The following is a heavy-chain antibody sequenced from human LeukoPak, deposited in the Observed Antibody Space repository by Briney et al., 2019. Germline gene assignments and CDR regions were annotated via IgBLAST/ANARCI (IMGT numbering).Heavy chain of an antibody. J-gene: IGHJ4*02. CDR2: ISYDGSNK. V-gene: IGHV3-30*18. CDR3: AKDSLTGHIVVVTADY. D-gene: IGHD2-21*02. Sequence: GGSLRLSCAASGFTFSSYGMHWVRQAPGKGLEWVAVISYDGSNKYYADSVKGRFTISRDNSKNTLYLQMNSLRAEDTAVYYCAKDSLTGHIVVVTADYWGQGTLVTVSS. CDR1: GFTFSSYG.